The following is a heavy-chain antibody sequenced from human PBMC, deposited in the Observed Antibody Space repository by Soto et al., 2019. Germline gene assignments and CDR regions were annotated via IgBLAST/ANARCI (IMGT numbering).Heavy chain of an antibody. CDR1: GGSISSYY. V-gene: IGHV4-59*08. Sequence: PSETLSLTCTVSGGSISSYYWSWIRQPPGKGLEWIGYIYYSGSTNYNPSLKSRVTISVDTSKNQFSLKLSSVTAADTAVYYCARLMGIAAAGGLVWFDPWGQGTLVTVSS. J-gene: IGHJ5*02. CDR3: ARLMGIAAAGGLVWFDP. CDR2: IYYSGST. D-gene: IGHD6-13*01.